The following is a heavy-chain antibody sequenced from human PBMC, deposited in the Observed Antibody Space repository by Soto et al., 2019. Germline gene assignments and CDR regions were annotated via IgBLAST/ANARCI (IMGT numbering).Heavy chain of an antibody. CDR2: ISYDGSNK. J-gene: IGHJ3*02. CDR3: ARSFGVYYDSSGYHPGGWTDAFDI. Sequence: QVQLVESGGGVVQPGRSPRLSCAASGFTFSSYAMHWVRQAQGKGLEWVAAISYDGSNKYYADSVKIRFTISRDNSKNTLYLQMNCLRAEDTAVYYCARSFGVYYDSSGYHPGGWTDAFDIWGQGTMVTVSS. D-gene: IGHD3-22*01. CDR1: GFTFSSYA. V-gene: IGHV3-30-3*01.